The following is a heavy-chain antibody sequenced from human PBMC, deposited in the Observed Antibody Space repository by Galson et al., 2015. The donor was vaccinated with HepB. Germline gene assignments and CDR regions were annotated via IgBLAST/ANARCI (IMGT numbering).Heavy chain of an antibody. Sequence: TLSLTCAVSGGSISSGGYSWSWIRQPPGKGLEWIGYIYHSGSTHYNPSLKSRVTISVDTSRNQFSLKLSSVTAADTAVYYCARSPRYYYDSSGLDWGQGTLVTVSS. CDR3: ARSPRYYYDSSGLD. CDR2: IYHSGST. V-gene: IGHV4-30-2*01. D-gene: IGHD3-22*01. J-gene: IGHJ4*02. CDR1: GGSISSGGYS.